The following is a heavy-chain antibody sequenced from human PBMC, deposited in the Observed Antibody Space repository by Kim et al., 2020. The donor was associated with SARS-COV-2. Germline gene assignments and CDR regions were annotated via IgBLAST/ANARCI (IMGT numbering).Heavy chain of an antibody. Sequence: GGSLRLSCAASGFTFSSYAMHWVRQAPGKGLEWVAVISYDGSNKYYADSVKGRFTISRDNSKNTLYLQMNSLRAEDTAVYYCARCSSPHYYYYGMDVWGQGTTVTVSS. CDR1: GFTFSSYA. CDR2: ISYDGSNK. D-gene: IGHD6-6*01. J-gene: IGHJ6*02. V-gene: IGHV3-30-3*01. CDR3: ARCSSPHYYYYGMDV.